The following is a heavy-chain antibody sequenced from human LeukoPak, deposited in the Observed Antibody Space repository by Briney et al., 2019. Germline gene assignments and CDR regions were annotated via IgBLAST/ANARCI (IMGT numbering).Heavy chain of an antibody. J-gene: IGHJ4*02. Sequence: SETLSLTCTVSGGSISSSSYYWGWIRQPPGKGLEWIGSIYYSGSTYYNPSLKSRVTISVDTSKNQFSLKLSSVTAADTAVYYCARERDGYIMYYFDYWGQGTLVTVSS. CDR1: GGSISSSSYY. CDR2: IYYSGST. D-gene: IGHD5-24*01. V-gene: IGHV4-39*07. CDR3: ARERDGYIMYYFDY.